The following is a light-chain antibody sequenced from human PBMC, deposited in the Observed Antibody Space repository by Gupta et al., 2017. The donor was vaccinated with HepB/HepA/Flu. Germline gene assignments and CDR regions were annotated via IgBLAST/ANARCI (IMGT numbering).Light chain of an antibody. CDR3: AAWDDILNGWV. V-gene: IGLV1-44*01. CDR2: SNN. CDR1: SSNIGTNT. Sequence: HSLLTQPPSASGTPGQRVNISCSGSSSNIGTNTINWYQQLPGTAPKVLIYSNNQRPSGVPDRFSGSKSGTSASLAISGLQSEDEADYYCAAWDDILNGWVFGGGTKVTVL. J-gene: IGLJ3*02.